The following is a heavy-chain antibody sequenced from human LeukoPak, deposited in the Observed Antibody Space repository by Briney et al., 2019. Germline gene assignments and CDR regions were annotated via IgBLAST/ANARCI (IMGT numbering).Heavy chain of an antibody. CDR1: GLMFSSYA. D-gene: IGHD2-8*02. CDR2: ISGSGGSK. CDR3: AKSTGSKTYYFDY. J-gene: IGHJ4*02. Sequence: GGSLRLSCAASGLMFSSYAMTWVRQAPGKGLEWVSGISGSGGSKYSADSVKGRFTISRDNSKSTLFLQMNSLRAEDTAVYYCAKSTGSKTYYFDYWGQGILVTVFS. V-gene: IGHV3-23*01.